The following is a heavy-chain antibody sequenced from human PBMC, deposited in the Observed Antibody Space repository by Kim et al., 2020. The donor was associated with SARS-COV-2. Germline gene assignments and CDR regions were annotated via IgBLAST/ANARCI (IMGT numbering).Heavy chain of an antibody. CDR3: ARDSRYCSSTSCYALGPYYFDY. J-gene: IGHJ4*02. D-gene: IGHD2-2*01. V-gene: IGHV1-3*01. Sequence: ASVKVSCKASGYTFTSYAMHWVRQAPGQRLEWMGWINAGNGNTKYSQKFQGRVTITRDTSASTAYMELSSLRSEDTAVYYCARDSRYCSSTSCYALGPYYFDYWGQGTLVTVSS. CDR2: INAGNGNT. CDR1: GYTFTSYA.